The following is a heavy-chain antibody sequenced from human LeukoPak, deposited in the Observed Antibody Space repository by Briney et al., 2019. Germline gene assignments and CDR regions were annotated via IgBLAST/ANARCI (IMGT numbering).Heavy chain of an antibody. CDR2: IWYDGSNK. V-gene: IGHV3-33*01. CDR3: ARTKPSMVRGSTDAFDI. J-gene: IGHJ3*02. Sequence: GGSLRLSCAASGFTFSSYGMHWVRQAPGKGLEWVAVIWYDGSNKYYADSVKGRFTISRDNSKNTLYLQMNSLRAEDTAVYYCARTKPSMVRGSTDAFDIWGQGTMVTVSS. CDR1: GFTFSSYG. D-gene: IGHD3-10*01.